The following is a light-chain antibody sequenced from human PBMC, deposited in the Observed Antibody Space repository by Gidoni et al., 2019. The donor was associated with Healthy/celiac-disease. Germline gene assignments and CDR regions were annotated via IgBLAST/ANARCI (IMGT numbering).Light chain of an antibody. CDR1: SGHSSYA. J-gene: IGLJ2*01. CDR3: QTWGTGIHV. Sequence: QLVLTQSPSASASLGASVKLTCTLSSGHSSYAIAWHPQQPEKGPRYLMKLNSDGSHSKGDGIPDRFSGSSSGAERYLTISSLQSEDEADYYCQTWGTGIHVFGGGTKPTVL. V-gene: IGLV4-69*01. CDR2: LNSDGSH.